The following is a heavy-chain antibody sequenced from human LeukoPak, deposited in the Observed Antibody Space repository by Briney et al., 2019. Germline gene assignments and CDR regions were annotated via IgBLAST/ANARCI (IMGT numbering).Heavy chain of an antibody. CDR1: GFTFSSYW. CDR3: VREARESGGFDY. CDR2: IKQDGSEK. Sequence: GGSLRLSCAGSGFTFSSYWMTWVRQAPGKGREWVANIKQDGSEKYYVDSVKGRFTISRDNAQNSLYLQMNSLRAEDTAVYYCVREARESGGFDYWGQGTLVTVSS. V-gene: IGHV3-7*01. D-gene: IGHD5-24*01. J-gene: IGHJ4*02.